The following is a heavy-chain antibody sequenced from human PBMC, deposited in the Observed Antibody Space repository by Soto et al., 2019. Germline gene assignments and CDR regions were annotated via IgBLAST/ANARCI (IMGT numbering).Heavy chain of an antibody. V-gene: IGHV4-30-2*03. J-gene: IGHJ5*02. CDR1: GGSISSGGYS. D-gene: IGHD3-3*01. CDR2: IYHSGST. CDR3: ARRVVTIHNWFDP. Sequence: SETLSLTCAVSGGSISSGGYSWSWIRQPPGKGLEWIGYIYHSGSTYYNPSLKSRVTISVDTSKNQFSLKLSSVTAADTAVYYCARRVVTIHNWFDPWGQGTLVTVSS.